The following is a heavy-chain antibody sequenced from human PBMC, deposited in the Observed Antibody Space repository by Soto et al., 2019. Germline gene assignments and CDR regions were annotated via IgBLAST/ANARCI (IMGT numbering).Heavy chain of an antibody. J-gene: IGHJ4*02. Sequence: QVQLVESGGDLVKPGGSLRLSCAASGFTFSDYYMSWIRQAPGKGLEWVSSITSSGSTTYYTDSVKGRFTISRDNAKNSLYLQMNSLRAEDTAVYYCARVRYSYGPYYFDYWGQGTLVPVSS. D-gene: IGHD5-18*01. CDR1: GFTFSDYY. CDR2: ITSSGSTT. CDR3: ARVRYSYGPYYFDY. V-gene: IGHV3-11*01.